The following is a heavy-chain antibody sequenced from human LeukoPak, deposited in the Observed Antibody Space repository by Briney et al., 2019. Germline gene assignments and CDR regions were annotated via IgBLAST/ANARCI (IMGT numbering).Heavy chain of an antibody. J-gene: IGHJ6*02. D-gene: IGHD1-1*01. CDR2: MNSNSGNT. CDR1: GYTFTSYD. Sequence: ASVKVSCKASGYTFTSYDINWVRQATGHGLEWMGWMNSNSGNTGYAQKFQGRVTMTRNTSISTAYMELSSLRSEDTAVYYCARGKLERRGIYGMDVWGQGTTVTVSS. CDR3: ARGKLERRGIYGMDV. V-gene: IGHV1-8*01.